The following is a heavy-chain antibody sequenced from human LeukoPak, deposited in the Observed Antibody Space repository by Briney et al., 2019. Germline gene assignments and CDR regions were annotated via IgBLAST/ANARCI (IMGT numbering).Heavy chain of an antibody. CDR2: IIPIFGTA. V-gene: IGHV1-69*06. D-gene: IGHD4-17*01. J-gene: IGHJ1*01. CDR3: ARGSPYGNEYFQH. Sequence: RASVKVSCKASGGTFSSYAISWVRQAPGQGLEWMGGIIPIFGTANYAQKFQGRVTITADKSTSTAYMELSSLRSGDTAVYYCARGSPYGNEYFQHWGQGTLVTVSS. CDR1: GGTFSSYA.